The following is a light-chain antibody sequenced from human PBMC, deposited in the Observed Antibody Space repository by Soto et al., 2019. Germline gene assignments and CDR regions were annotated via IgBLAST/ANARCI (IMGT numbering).Light chain of an antibody. CDR2: ADN. CDR1: SGSIASNY. CDR3: QSYDSTNVV. Sequence: NFMLTQPHSVSESPGKTVTISCAGSSGSIASNYVQWYQQRPGSAPTTVIYADNQRPSGVPDRFSGSIDSSSNSASPTISGLMTEDEADYYCQSYDSTNVVFGGGTKLTVL. J-gene: IGLJ2*01. V-gene: IGLV6-57*02.